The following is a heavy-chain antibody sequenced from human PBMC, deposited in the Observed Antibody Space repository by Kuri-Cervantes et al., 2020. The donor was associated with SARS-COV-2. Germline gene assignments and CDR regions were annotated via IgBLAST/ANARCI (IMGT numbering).Heavy chain of an antibody. CDR2: ISSSSSYI. D-gene: IGHD2-15*01. V-gene: IGHV3-21*01. CDR3: ARDRGGDIVVVVAASAYDY. Sequence: GESLKISCAASGFTFSSYSMNWVRQAPGKRLEWVSSISSSSSYIYYADSVKGRFTISRDNAKNSLYLQMNSLRAEDTAVYYCARDRGGDIVVVVAASAYDYWAREPWSPSPQ. J-gene: IGHJ4*02. CDR1: GFTFSSYS.